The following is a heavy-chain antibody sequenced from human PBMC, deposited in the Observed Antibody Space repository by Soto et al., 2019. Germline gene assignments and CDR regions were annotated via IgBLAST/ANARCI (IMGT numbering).Heavy chain of an antibody. CDR3: ARVWYYYDRSGYSAYYFDS. CDR2: INPYNGNT. D-gene: IGHD3-22*01. CDR1: GYSFATYG. J-gene: IGHJ4*02. Sequence: ASVKVSCKASGYSFATYGITWVRQAPGQAFEWSGWINPYNGNTNYAQNLHGRVTVTPDTSTGTAYMELRSLSADDTAVYYCARVWYYYDRSGYSAYYFDSWGQGTLVTVSS. V-gene: IGHV1-18*04.